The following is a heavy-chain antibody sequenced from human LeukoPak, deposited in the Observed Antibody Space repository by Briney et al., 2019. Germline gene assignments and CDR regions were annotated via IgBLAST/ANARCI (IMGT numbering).Heavy chain of an antibody. CDR2: IQYSGNT. CDR3: ARRPIGYYDSSGYTDY. J-gene: IGHJ4*02. Sequence: SETLSLTCTVSGGSTSNYYWSWIRRPPGKGLEWVGFIQYSGNTNYNPSLKSRVTISVDTSKNQFSLKLSSVTAADTAVYYCARRPIGYYDSSGYTDYWGQGTLVTVSS. CDR1: GGSTSNYY. V-gene: IGHV4-59*08. D-gene: IGHD3-22*01.